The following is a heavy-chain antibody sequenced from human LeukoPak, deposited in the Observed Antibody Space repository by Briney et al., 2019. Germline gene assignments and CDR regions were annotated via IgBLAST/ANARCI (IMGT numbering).Heavy chain of an antibody. D-gene: IGHD6-19*01. J-gene: IGHJ4*02. CDR3: TRGAGTGWRFDS. Sequence: PGGSLRLSCAASGFTFSSYGMHWVRQAPGKGLEWVSSISSSSSYIYYSDSVKGRFTISRDNAKNSLYLQVNSLKADDTAVYYCTRGAGTGWRFDSWGQGTLVTVSS. V-gene: IGHV3-21*01. CDR2: ISSSSSYI. CDR1: GFTFSSYG.